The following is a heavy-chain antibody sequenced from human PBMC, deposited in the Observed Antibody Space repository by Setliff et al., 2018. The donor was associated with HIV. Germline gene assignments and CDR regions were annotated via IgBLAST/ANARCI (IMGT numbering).Heavy chain of an antibody. CDR2: ISGSGSRV. D-gene: IGHD3-10*01. CDR3: ARDQWLGEPLWDNYFDP. J-gene: IGHJ5*02. Sequence: GGSLRLSCTASEFTFSDYSMSWVRQAPGKGLEWVSYISGSGSRVDYADSVKGRFTVSRDNARSSLYLQVNSLRSDDTAVYYCARDQWLGEPLWDNYFDPWGQGTLVTVSS. CDR1: EFTFSDYS. V-gene: IGHV3-11*04.